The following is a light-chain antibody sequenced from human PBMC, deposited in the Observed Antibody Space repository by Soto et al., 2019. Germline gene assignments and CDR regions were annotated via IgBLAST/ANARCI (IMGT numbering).Light chain of an antibody. CDR2: AAS. Sequence: LTQNHGTLSLSAGRVATLSCRASQSISSTFVAWYQHKPGQAPRLLIYAASSRATGIPDRFSGSGSGRDCNLSISGLEPEDFALYYCQQYTSSARAFGQGTKV. V-gene: IGKV3-20*01. CDR3: QQYTSSARA. CDR1: QSISSTF. J-gene: IGKJ1*01.